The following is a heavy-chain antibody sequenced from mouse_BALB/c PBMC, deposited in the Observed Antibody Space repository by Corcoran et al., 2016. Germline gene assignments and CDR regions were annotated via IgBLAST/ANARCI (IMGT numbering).Heavy chain of an antibody. J-gene: IGHJ2*01. V-gene: IGHV1S34*01. D-gene: IGHD1-1*01. CDR3: ARGDIKNYFAY. CDR1: GYSFPGYY. CDR2: MSCYNGAT. Sequence: LGKTGSSVKISCTSSGYSFPGYYTHWGKHRQGKSLEWIVYMSCYNGATSHNQKFKGKATLTVDTSSSTAYMQFNRLTSEDSAVYYCARGDIKNYFAYWGQGTTLTVSS.